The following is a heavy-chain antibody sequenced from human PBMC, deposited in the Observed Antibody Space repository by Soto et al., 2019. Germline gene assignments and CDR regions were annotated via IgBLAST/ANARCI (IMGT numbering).Heavy chain of an antibody. CDR3: ARVARYRSGWPDSNFRDY. Sequence: QVQLVESGGGVVQPGRSLRLSCAASGFTFSSYAMHWVRQAPGKGLEWVAVISYDGSNKYYADSVKGRFTISRDNSKNTLYLQMNSLRAEDTAVYYCARVARYRSGWPDSNFRDYWGQGTLVTVSS. CDR1: GFTFSSYA. J-gene: IGHJ4*02. D-gene: IGHD6-19*01. CDR2: ISYDGSNK. V-gene: IGHV3-30-3*01.